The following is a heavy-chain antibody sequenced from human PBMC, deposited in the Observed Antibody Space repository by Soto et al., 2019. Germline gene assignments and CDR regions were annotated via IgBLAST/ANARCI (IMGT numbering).Heavy chain of an antibody. CDR3: ARLGSSGWRNFDY. V-gene: IGHV4-59*08. CDR2: IYYSGST. D-gene: IGHD6-19*01. J-gene: IGHJ4*02. CDR1: GGSISSYY. Sequence: SETLSLTCTFSGGSISSYYWSWIRQPPGKGLEWIGYIYYSGSTNYNPSLKSRVTISVDTSKNQFSLKLSSVTAADTAVYYCARLGSSGWRNFDYWGQGTLVTVSS.